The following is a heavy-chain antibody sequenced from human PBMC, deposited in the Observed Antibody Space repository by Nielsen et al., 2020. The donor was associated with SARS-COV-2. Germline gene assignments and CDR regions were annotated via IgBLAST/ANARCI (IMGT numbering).Heavy chain of an antibody. V-gene: IGHV4-30-4*01. Sequence: SETLSLTCTVSRGSITSGDYFWSWIRQPPGKGLEWIGYIYHSGSTSYNPSLKSRLTISVDTSKSQFSLKLSSVTAADTAVYYCVRVELLLEGVHWFDPWGQGTLVTVSS. CDR3: VRVELLLEGVHWFDP. CDR1: RGSITSGDYF. CDR2: IYHSGST. D-gene: IGHD1-26*01. J-gene: IGHJ5*02.